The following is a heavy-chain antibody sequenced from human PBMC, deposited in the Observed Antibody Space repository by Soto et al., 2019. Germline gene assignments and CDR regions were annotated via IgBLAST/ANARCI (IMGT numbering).Heavy chain of an antibody. Sequence: GGSLRISCTVSGFTFSDYNMNWVGQAPGEGLEWLSSVSVSSTYIYYADSVRDRFTVSRANAKNSLYLDMNNLRAEDTGVYYCARERHSESHSWFDRWGQGALVTVSS. D-gene: IGHD4-4*01. J-gene: IGHJ5*02. CDR3: ARERHSESHSWFDR. CDR2: VSVSSTYI. V-gene: IGHV3-21*01. CDR1: GFTFSDYN.